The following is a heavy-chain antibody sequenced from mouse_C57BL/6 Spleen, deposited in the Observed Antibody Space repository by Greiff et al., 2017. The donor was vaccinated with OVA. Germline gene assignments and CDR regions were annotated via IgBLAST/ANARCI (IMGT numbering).Heavy chain of an antibody. Sequence: QVQLQQPGAELVKPGASVKMSCKASGYTITSYWITWVKQRPGQGLEWIGDIYPGSGSTNYNEKFKSKATLTVDTSSSTAYMQLSSLTSEDSAVYYCARGYSNLAWFAYWGQGTLVTVSA. CDR1: GYTITSYW. CDR3: ARGYSNLAWFAY. D-gene: IGHD2-5*01. CDR2: IYPGSGST. V-gene: IGHV1-55*01. J-gene: IGHJ3*01.